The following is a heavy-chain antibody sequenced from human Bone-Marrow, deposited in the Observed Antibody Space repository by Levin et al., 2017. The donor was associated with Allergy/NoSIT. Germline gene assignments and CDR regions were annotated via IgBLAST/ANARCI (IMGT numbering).Heavy chain of an antibody. V-gene: IGHV1-69*02. Sequence: SVKVSCKASGGTFSSHTISWVRQAPGQGLEWMGRIIPILNIPNYAQKFQGRVTITADRSTSTAYMELSSLRSEDTAVYYCAMGGYCSSTSCYTYFDYWGQGTLVTVSS. CDR3: AMGGYCSSTSCYTYFDY. D-gene: IGHD2-2*01. CDR2: IIPILNIP. J-gene: IGHJ4*02. CDR1: GGTFSSHT.